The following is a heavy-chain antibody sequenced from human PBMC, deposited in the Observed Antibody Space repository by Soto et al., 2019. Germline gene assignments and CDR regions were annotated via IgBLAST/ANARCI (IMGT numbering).Heavy chain of an antibody. Sequence: QVQLVQSGAEVKKPGASVKVSCKASGYTFTGYYMHWVRQAPGQGLEWMGWINPNSGGTNYAQKFQGWVTMTRDTSISTAYMELSRLRSDDTAVYYCARDRSAGYYTNGVCYYFDYWGQGTLVTVSS. V-gene: IGHV1-2*04. D-gene: IGHD2-8*01. CDR2: INPNSGGT. CDR1: GYTFTGYY. J-gene: IGHJ4*02. CDR3: ARDRSAGYYTNGVCYYFDY.